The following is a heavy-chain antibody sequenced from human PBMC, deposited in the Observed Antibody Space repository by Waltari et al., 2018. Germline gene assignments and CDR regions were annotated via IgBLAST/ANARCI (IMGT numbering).Heavy chain of an antibody. Sequence: QVQLVQSGAEVKKPGASVKVSCKASVYTFTSYGIRWVRQAPGPGLEWRVWIIPIFGTANYAQKLQGRGTITADESTSTAYMELSSLRSEDTAVYYCASPQQLVLFDHYYYGMDVWGQGTTVTVSS. D-gene: IGHD6-13*01. CDR3: ASPQQLVLFDHYYYGMDV. CDR1: VYTFTSYG. CDR2: IIPIFGTA. V-gene: IGHV1-69*13. J-gene: IGHJ6*02.